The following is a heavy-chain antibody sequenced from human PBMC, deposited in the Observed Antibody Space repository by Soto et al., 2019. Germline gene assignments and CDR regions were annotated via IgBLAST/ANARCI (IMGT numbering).Heavy chain of an antibody. CDR3: AKKGEYCTNGVCYYYYYMDV. V-gene: IGHV3-23*01. CDR2: ISGSGGST. CDR1: GFTFSSYA. J-gene: IGHJ6*03. Sequence: PGGSLRLSCAASGFTFSSYAMSWVRQAPGKGLEWVSAISGSGGSTYYADSVKGRFTISRDNSKNTLYLQMNSLRAEDTAVYYCAKKGEYCTNGVCYYYYYMDVWGKGTTVTVSS. D-gene: IGHD2-8*01.